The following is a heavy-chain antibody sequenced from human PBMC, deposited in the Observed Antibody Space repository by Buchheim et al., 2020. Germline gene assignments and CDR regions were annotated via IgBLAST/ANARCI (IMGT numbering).Heavy chain of an antibody. CDR3: AGDPPHSGFAFEI. CDR1: GFTFSSYA. J-gene: IGHJ3*02. D-gene: IGHD6-19*01. Sequence: EVQLLESGGGVVQPGGSLRVSCTASGFTFSSYAMNWVRQAPGKGLEWVAGISDSGGSTYYAKSVRGRFTISRDNSKNMFYLQMNSLKAEDTGVYYCAGDPPHSGFAFEIWGQGS. CDR2: ISDSGGST. V-gene: IGHV3-23*01.